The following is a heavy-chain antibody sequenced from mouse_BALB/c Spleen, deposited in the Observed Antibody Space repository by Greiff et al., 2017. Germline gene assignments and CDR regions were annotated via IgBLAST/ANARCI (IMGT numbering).Heavy chain of an antibody. V-gene: IGHV5-9-4*01. Sequence: EVKLVESGGGLVKPGGSLKLSCAASGFTFSSYAMSWVRQSPEKRLEWVAEISSGGSYTYYPDTVTGRFTISRDNAKNTLYLEMSSLRSEDTAMYYCARETGKDYAMDYWGQGTSVTVSS. CDR1: GFTFSSYA. D-gene: IGHD4-1*01. CDR3: ARETGKDYAMDY. J-gene: IGHJ4*01. CDR2: ISSGGSYT.